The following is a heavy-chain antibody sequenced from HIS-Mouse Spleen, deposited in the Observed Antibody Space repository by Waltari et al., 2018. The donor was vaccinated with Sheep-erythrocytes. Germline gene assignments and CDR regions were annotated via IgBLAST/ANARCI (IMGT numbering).Heavy chain of an antibody. J-gene: IGHJ4*02. CDR3: ARVASGATFDY. D-gene: IGHD1-26*01. Sequence: EVQLVESGGGLVKPGGSLRLSCAASGFTFSSYSMNWVRQAPGKGLEWVSSISSSSSYRYYADSVKGRFTISRDNAKNSLDLQMNSLRAEDTAVYYCARVASGATFDYWGQGTLVTVSS. CDR1: GFTFSSYS. CDR2: ISSSSSYR. V-gene: IGHV3-21*01.